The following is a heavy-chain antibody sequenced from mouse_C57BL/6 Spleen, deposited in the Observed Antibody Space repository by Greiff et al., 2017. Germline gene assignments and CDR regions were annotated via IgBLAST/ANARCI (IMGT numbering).Heavy chain of an antibody. Sequence: VKLMESGAELVRPGTSVKVSCKASGYAFTNYLIEWVKQRPGQGLEWIGVINPGSGGTNYNEKFKGKATLTADKSSSTADMQLSSLTSEDSAVYFCARSYGNYYAMDYWGQGTSVTVSS. CDR2: INPGSGGT. J-gene: IGHJ4*01. D-gene: IGHD2-1*01. V-gene: IGHV1-54*01. CDR1: GYAFTNYL. CDR3: ARSYGNYYAMDY.